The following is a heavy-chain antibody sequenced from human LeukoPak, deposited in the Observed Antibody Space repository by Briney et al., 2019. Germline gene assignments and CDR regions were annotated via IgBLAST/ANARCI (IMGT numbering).Heavy chain of an antibody. V-gene: IGHV1-18*01. D-gene: IGHD5-18*01. CDR2: ISAYNGNT. J-gene: IGHJ6*02. CDR1: GYTFTSYG. Sequence: ASVKVSCKASGYTFTSYGISWVRQAPGQGLEWMGWISAYNGNTNYAQKLQGRVTMTTDTSTSTAYMELRSLRSDDTAVYYCARGPWRVQLWFSGYYGMDVWGQGTTVTVSS. CDR3: ARGPWRVQLWFSGYYGMDV.